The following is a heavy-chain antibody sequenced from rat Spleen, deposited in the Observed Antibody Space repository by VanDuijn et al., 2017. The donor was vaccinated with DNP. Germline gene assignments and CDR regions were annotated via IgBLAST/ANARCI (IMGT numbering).Heavy chain of an antibody. D-gene: IGHD1-1*01. V-gene: IGHV5-20*01. CDR1: GFIFSDYY. J-gene: IGHJ4*01. Sequence: EVQLVESGGGLVQPGRSQKLSCAASGFIFSDYYMAWVRQAPTKGLEWVAYIRYDGGTSYYGDSVKGRFTISRDNAKSSLFLQMDSLRSEDTATYYCTTLITFMSGWSQGTSVTVSS. CDR2: IRYDGGTS. CDR3: TTLITFMSG.